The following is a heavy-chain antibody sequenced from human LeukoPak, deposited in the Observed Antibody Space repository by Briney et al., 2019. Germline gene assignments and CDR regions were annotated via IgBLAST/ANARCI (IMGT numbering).Heavy chain of an antibody. CDR1: GGSFSGYY. CDR2: INHSGST. Sequence: SETLSLTCAVYGGSFSGYYWSWIRQPPGKGLEWIGEINHSGSTNYNPSLKSRVTISVDTSKNQFSLKLSSVTAADTAVYYCARYSSSWFYFDYWGQGTLVTVSS. V-gene: IGHV4-34*01. J-gene: IGHJ4*02. D-gene: IGHD6-13*01. CDR3: ARYSSSWFYFDY.